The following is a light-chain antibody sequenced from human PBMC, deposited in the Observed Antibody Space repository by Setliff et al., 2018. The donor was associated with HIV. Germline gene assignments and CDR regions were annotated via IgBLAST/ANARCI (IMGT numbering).Light chain of an antibody. CDR2: DVS. J-gene: IGLJ1*01. CDR1: SSDVGGYNY. V-gene: IGLV2-14*01. CDR3: SSYTSSSTYV. Sequence: QSVLTQPASVSGSPGQSITISCTGTSSDVGGYNYVSWYQQHPGKAPKLMISDVSKRPSGVSSRFSGSKSGNTASLTISGLQTEDEADYYCSSYTSSSTYVVGTGTKVTVL.